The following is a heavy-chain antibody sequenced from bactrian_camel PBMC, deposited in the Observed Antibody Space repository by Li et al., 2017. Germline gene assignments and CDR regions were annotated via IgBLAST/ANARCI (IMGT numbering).Heavy chain of an antibody. D-gene: IGHD1*01. V-gene: IGHV3S40*01. Sequence: VQLVESGGGLVQPGGSLRLSCVASGFTVSTHDMTWVRQAPGKGPEWVSGRNIRGGTTYYRDSVKGRFTVSRDNAKNAVYLQMNSLKLEDTAVYYCVKSGLYTVFDFEVWGQGTQVTVS. J-gene: IGHJ4*01. CDR1: GFTVSTHD. CDR3: VKSGLYTVFDFEV. CDR2: RNIRGGTT.